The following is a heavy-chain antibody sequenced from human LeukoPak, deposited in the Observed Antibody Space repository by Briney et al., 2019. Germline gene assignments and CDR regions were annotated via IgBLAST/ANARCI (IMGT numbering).Heavy chain of an antibody. J-gene: IGHJ4*02. CDR3: AKAAPRWELPGFFDY. D-gene: IGHD1-26*01. CDR2: ISYDGSNK. CDR1: GFTFSSYG. Sequence: PGRSLRLSCAASGFTFSSYGMHWVRQAPGKGLEGVAVISYDGSNKYYADSVKGRITISRDNSKNTLYLQMNSLRAEDTAVYYCAKAAPRWELPGFFDYWGQGTLVTVSS. V-gene: IGHV3-30*18.